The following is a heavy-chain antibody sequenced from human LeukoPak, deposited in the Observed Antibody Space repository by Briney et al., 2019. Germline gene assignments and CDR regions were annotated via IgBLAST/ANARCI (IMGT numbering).Heavy chain of an antibody. Sequence: ASVKVSSKASGGTFSSYAISWVRQAPGQGLEWMGWISTDNGNTNYAQKLQGRVTMTTDTSTSTAYMELRSLRSDDTAVYYCARDLHRVVVRGVPHYYYYMDVWGKGTTVTISS. CDR3: ARDLHRVVVRGVPHYYYYMDV. CDR2: ISTDNGNT. D-gene: IGHD3-10*01. J-gene: IGHJ6*03. V-gene: IGHV1-18*01. CDR1: GGTFSSYA.